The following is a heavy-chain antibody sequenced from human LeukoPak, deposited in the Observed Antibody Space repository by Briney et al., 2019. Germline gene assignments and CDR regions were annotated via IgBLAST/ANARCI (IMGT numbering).Heavy chain of an antibody. J-gene: IGHJ6*02. Sequence: GGSLRLSCAASGFTVSSNYMRWVRQAPGKGLEWVSSISSSSSYIYYADSVKGRFTISRDNAKNSLYLQMNSLRAEDTAVYYCARDKASGWPPYYYGMDFWGQGTTVTVSS. CDR3: ARDKASGWPPYYYGMDF. D-gene: IGHD6-19*01. CDR2: ISSSSSYI. V-gene: IGHV3-21*01. CDR1: GFTVSSNY.